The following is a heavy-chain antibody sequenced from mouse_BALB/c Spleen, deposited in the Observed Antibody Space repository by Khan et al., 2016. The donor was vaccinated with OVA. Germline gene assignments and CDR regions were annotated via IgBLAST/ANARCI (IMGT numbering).Heavy chain of an antibody. V-gene: IGHV2-9*02. J-gene: IGHJ3*01. CDR3: ARSYDYDVGGFAY. Sequence: QVRLQQSGPGLVAPSQSLSTTCTVSGFSLSNYGVHWVRQPPGKGLEWLGVIWTGGITNYNSALMSRLSISKDNSKSQVFLKMNRLQTDDTAIYYCARSYDYDVGGFAYWGQGTLVTVSA. D-gene: IGHD2-4*01. CDR2: IWTGGIT. CDR1: GFSLSNYG.